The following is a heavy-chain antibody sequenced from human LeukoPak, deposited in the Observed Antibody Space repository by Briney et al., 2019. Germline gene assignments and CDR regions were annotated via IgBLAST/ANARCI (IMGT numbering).Heavy chain of an antibody. D-gene: IGHD5-24*01. V-gene: IGHV4-4*09. J-gene: IGHJ3*02. CDR3: ARRGDGYNDAFDI. CDR2: IYTSGST. Sequence: SETLSLTCTVSGGSISSYYWSWIRQPPGKGLEWIGYIYTSGSTNYNPSLKSRVTISVDTSKNQFSLKLSSVTAADTAVYYCARRGDGYNDAFDIWGQGTMVTVSS. CDR1: GGSISSYY.